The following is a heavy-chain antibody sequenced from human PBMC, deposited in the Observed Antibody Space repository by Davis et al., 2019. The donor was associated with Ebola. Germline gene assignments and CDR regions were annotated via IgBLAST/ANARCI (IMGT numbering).Heavy chain of an antibody. D-gene: IGHD1-14*01. V-gene: IGHV3-33*01. CDR2: IWYDGSDK. CDR1: GFTFSAHA. Sequence: PGGSLRLSCATSGFTFSAHAMHWVRQAPGEGLEWVALIWYDGSDKYYSGSVKGRFIISRDNFNNTLYLQMNNLRAEDTAVYYCVRDLGTISGFGYWGQGTLVIVSS. CDR3: VRDLGTISGFGY. J-gene: IGHJ4*02.